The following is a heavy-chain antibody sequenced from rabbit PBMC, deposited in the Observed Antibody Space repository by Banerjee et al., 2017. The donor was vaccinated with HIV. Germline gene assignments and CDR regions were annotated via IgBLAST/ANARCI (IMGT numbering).Heavy chain of an antibody. CDR1: GFSFSSNA. CDR2: IWPGSSGST. CDR3: ARSGGYYAYFNL. D-gene: IGHD1-1*01. J-gene: IGHJ4*01. V-gene: IGHV1S45*01. Sequence: QEQLVESGGDLVKPGASLTLTCTASGFSFSSNAMCWVRQAPGKGLEWIACIWPGSSGSTYYASWAKGRFTISKTSSTTVTLQMTSLTAADTATYFCARSGGYYAYFNLWGPGTLVTIS.